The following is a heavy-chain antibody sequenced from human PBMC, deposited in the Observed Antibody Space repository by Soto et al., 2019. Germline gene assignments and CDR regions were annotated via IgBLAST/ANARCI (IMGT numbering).Heavy chain of an antibody. J-gene: IGHJ3*02. CDR2: ISYDGSNK. CDR3: AKDLTGIIWFGEFHSDAFDI. CDR1: GFTFSSYG. Sequence: QVQLVESGGGVVQPGRSLRLSCAASGFTFSSYGMHWVRQAPGKGLEWVAVISYDGSNKYYADSVKGRFTISRDNSKNTLYLQMNSLRAEDKAVYYCAKDLTGIIWFGEFHSDAFDIWGQGTMVTVSS. D-gene: IGHD3-10*01. V-gene: IGHV3-30*18.